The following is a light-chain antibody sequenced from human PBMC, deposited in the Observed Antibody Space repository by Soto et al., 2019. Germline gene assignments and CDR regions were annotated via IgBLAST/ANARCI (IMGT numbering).Light chain of an antibody. CDR2: RSN. CDR3: AAWDESLSGPV. J-gene: IGLJ1*01. Sequence: QSVLTQPPSASGTPGQRVTISCSGRSSNIGSNYIYWFQQLPGTAPKLLMYRSNQRPSGVPDRFSGSKSGTSASLAISGLRSEDEADYYCAAWDESLSGPVFGTGTKVTVL. V-gene: IGLV1-47*01. CDR1: SSNIGSNY.